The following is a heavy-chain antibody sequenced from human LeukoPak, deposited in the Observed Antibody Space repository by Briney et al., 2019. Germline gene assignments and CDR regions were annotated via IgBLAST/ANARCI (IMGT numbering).Heavy chain of an antibody. CDR3: ARDGITMVRGVIDY. CDR2: ISSSSSYI. J-gene: IGHJ4*02. V-gene: IGHV3-21*01. D-gene: IGHD3-10*01. CDR1: GFTFSSYS. Sequence: PGGSLRLSCTASGFTFSSYSMNWVRQAPGKGLEWVSSISSSSSYIYYADSVKGRFTTSRDNAKNSLYLQMNSLRAEDTAVYYCARDGITMVRGVIDYWGQGTLVTVSS.